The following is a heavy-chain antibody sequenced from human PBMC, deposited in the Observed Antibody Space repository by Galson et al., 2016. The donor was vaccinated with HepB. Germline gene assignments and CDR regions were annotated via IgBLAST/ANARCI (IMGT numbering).Heavy chain of an antibody. CDR1: GFTFSSYA. Sequence: SLRLSCAASGFTFSSYAMNWVRQAPGKGLEWVSETSANGHRTYYASSVKGRFTVSSDNYENTLYLQMDSLRAEDTAVYYCAKEQGTDEGWFGESDHWGQGTLVTVSS. D-gene: IGHD3-10*01. V-gene: IGHV3-23*01. CDR2: TSANGHRT. J-gene: IGHJ4*02. CDR3: AKEQGTDEGWFGESDH.